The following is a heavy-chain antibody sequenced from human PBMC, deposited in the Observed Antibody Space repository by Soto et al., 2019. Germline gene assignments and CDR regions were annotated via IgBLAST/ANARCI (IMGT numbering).Heavy chain of an antibody. D-gene: IGHD3-9*01. J-gene: IGHJ3*01. CDR2: SRNKAKSYTT. V-gene: IGHV3-72*01. CDR3: ARIGYYDVLTTYSCDAFVV. Sequence: EMQLVESGGKLVQPGGSLRLSCVGSGFIFSDYYIEWVRQAPGKGLEWVGRSRNKAKSYTTEYAASVRGRFTISRDDSESTMYLQMNSLKIEDTAVDYCARIGYYDVLTTYSCDAFVVWGLGTMVSVSS. CDR1: GFIFSDYY.